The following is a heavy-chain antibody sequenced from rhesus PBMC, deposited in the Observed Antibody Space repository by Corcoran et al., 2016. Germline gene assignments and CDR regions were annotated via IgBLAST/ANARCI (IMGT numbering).Heavy chain of an antibody. Sequence: QLQLQESVPGLGKPSGTLSLTCAVPGGSINSGYYYWYWIRQPTGKGLEWIGFITYSGSTTYNPSLKNRVAFSRDTSKNQFSLKLSTVTAADTAVYYCARSGTYYFYFDYWGQGVLVTVSS. J-gene: IGHJ4*01. D-gene: IGHD3-16*01. V-gene: IGHV4-122*02. CDR1: GGSINSGYYY. CDR3: ARSGTYYFYFDY. CDR2: ITYSGST.